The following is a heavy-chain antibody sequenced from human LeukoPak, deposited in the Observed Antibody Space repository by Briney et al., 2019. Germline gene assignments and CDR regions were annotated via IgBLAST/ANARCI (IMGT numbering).Heavy chain of an antibody. V-gene: IGHV3-23*01. J-gene: IGHJ4*02. CDR2: IRGSGETT. D-gene: IGHD3/OR15-3a*01. Sequence: GGSLRLSCVASGFPFSAYAMSWVRQAPGKGLEWVSGIRGSGETTYYAESVKGRFIIQRDNSKNTLYLQMNSLRAEDTALYYCAKDLSSGTGRGFDYWGQGTLVTVSS. CDR3: AKDLSSGTGRGFDY. CDR1: GFPFSAYA.